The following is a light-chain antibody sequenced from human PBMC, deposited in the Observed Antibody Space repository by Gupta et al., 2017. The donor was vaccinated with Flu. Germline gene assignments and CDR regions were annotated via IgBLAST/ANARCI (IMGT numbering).Light chain of an antibody. Sequence: TTCTSSTSDIGGDDYVSWYHQQPVQAPILLIFNDSRRPAGIADRFSGSTSGATASLTITGVLAEDEGVYYCHSSEGINNFVVFGGGTKLTVL. J-gene: IGLJ2*01. CDR2: NDS. CDR1: TSDIGGDDY. CDR3: HSSEGINNFVV. V-gene: IGLV2-11*03.